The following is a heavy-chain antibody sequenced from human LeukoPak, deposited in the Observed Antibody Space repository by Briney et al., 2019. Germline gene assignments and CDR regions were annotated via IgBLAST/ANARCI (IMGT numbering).Heavy chain of an antibody. D-gene: IGHD1-14*01. CDR3: ARGVEPLAANTLAY. CDR2: LYSDGNT. J-gene: IGHJ4*02. V-gene: IGHV3-53*01. Sequence: GGSPRLSCAASGFTFITNDMTWVRQAPGKGLEWVSVLYSDGNTKYSDSVQGRLTISRDNSKNTLYLEMNSLSPDDTAVYYCARGVEPLAANTLAYWGQGTLVTVSS. CDR1: GFTFITND.